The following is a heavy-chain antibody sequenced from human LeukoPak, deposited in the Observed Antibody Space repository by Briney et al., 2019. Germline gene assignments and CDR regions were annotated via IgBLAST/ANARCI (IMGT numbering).Heavy chain of an antibody. CDR1: GFTFRIYW. CDR2: INQEGNEK. CDR3: ARVGFYYDSSDYYYPYDAFDI. J-gene: IGHJ3*02. V-gene: IGHV3-7*04. D-gene: IGHD3-22*01. Sequence: GGSLRLSCAASGFTFRIYWMTWVRQAPGKGLEWVASINQEGNEKYSVDSVKDRFTISRDNAKNSLNLQMNSLRAEDTAVYYCARVGFYYDSSDYYYPYDAFDIWGQGTMVTVSS.